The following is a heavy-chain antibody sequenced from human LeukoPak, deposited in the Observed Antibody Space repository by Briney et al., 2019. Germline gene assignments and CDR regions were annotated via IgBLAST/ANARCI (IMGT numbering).Heavy chain of an antibody. D-gene: IGHD7-27*01. CDR1: GFTFSNFR. J-gene: IGHJ4*02. Sequence: GGSLRLSCVASGFTFSNFRMHWVRHGPGKGLVWVSRISGDGSTTDHADSVKGRFTISRDNAKNTLCLQMNSLRAEDTAVYYCVRSNWHFDLWGQGTPVTVSS. CDR2: ISGDGSTT. CDR3: VRSNWHFDL. V-gene: IGHV3-74*01.